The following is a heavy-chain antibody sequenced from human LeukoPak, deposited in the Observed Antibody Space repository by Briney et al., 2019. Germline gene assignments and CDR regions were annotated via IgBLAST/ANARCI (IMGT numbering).Heavy chain of an antibody. J-gene: IGHJ4*02. V-gene: IGHV3-33*01. Sequence: GGSLRLSCAASGFSFDTYAMHWVRQAPGQGLEWVALIWHDGSHKFYSNSVRGQFTISRDNSKNTVYLQMNNLRPDDTAVYYCAREIFGSGSYPYFWGQGTLVTVSS. CDR3: AREIFGSGSYPYF. CDR2: IWHDGSHK. CDR1: GFSFDTYA. D-gene: IGHD3-10*01.